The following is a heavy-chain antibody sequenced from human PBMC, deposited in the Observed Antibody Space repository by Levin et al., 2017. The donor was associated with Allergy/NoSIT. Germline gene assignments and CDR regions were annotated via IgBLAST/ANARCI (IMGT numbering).Heavy chain of an antibody. V-gene: IGHV3-23*01. J-gene: IGHJ4*02. CDR3: AKDRDYGGSSGVFDY. Sequence: GGSLRLSCAASGFTFSLAWMSWVRQAPGKGLEWVSAISGSGGSTYYADSVKGRFTVSRDNSKNTLFLQMNSLRAEDTAVYYCAKDRDYGGSSGVFDYWGQGTLVTVSS. D-gene: IGHD4-23*01. CDR2: ISGSGGST. CDR1: GFTFSLAW.